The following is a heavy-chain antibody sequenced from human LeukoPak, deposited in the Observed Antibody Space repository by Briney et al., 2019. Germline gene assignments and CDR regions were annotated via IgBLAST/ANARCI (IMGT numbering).Heavy chain of an antibody. J-gene: IGHJ4*02. V-gene: IGHV4-30-2*01. D-gene: IGHD6-19*01. Sequence: SRTLSLTCAVSGGSISSGGYSWSWVRQPPGKGLEWIGYIYHSGSTYYNPSLKSRVTISVDRSKNQFSLKLSSVTAADTAVYYCARVSRSRSSGWALFDYWGQGTLVTVSS. CDR2: IYHSGST. CDR3: ARVSRSRSSGWALFDY. CDR1: GGSISSGGYS.